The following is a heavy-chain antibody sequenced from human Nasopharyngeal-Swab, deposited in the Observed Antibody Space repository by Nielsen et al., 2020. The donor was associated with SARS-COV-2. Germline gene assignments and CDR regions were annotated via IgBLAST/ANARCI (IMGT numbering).Heavy chain of an antibody. Sequence: ASVKVSCKASGYTFTSYYMHWVRQAPGQGLEWMGIINPSGGSTSYAQKFQGRVTMTRDTSTSTVYMELSSRREEDTAVYYCARVSRGLMVYAMGDLDYWGQGTLVTVSS. J-gene: IGHJ4*02. CDR3: ARVSRGLMVYAMGDLDY. CDR1: GYTFTSYY. V-gene: IGHV1-46*01. CDR2: INPSGGST. D-gene: IGHD2-8*01.